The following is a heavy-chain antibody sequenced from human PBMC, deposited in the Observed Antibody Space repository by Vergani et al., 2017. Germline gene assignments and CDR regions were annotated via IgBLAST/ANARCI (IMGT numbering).Heavy chain of an antibody. CDR2: IRYDGNNK. J-gene: IGHJ5*02. V-gene: IGHV3-30*02. CDR1: GFTFSSYG. D-gene: IGHD1-14*01. CDR3: TRDLRLLYNRFDP. Sequence: QVQLVESGGGVVQPGGSLRLSCAASGFTFSSYGMHWVRQAPGKGLEWVAFIRYDGNNKKYADSVKGRFTISRDNSKSTLYLQMNSPRYEDTGVYYCTRDLRLLYNRFDPWGQGTLVTVSS.